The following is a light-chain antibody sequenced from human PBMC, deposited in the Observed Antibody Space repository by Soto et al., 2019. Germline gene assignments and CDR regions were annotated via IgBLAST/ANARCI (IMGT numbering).Light chain of an antibody. Sequence: ESVLTQSPGTLSLSAGERATLSCRATRSVTNNYFAWYQQKPGQSPRLLIYGVSSRATDIPDRFSGSGSGTDFTLTISRLEPEDFVVYYCQHYSSVPHTFGQGTKLEVK. V-gene: IGKV3-20*01. J-gene: IGKJ2*01. CDR1: RSVTNNY. CDR2: GVS. CDR3: QHYSSVPHT.